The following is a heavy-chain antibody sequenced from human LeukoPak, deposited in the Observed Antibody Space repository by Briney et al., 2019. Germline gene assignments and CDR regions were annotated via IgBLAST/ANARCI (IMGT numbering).Heavy chain of an antibody. Sequence: ASVKVSFKASGYTFTDYYMHWVRQAPGQGLEWMGWINPKSGDTNYAQRFQGRVTMTRDTSISTAYMELSRLTSDDTAVYYCARDYCGSGSFSGHWGQGTLVTVSS. V-gene: IGHV1-2*02. CDR3: ARDYCGSGSFSGH. CDR1: GYTFTDYY. J-gene: IGHJ4*02. D-gene: IGHD3-10*01. CDR2: INPKSGDT.